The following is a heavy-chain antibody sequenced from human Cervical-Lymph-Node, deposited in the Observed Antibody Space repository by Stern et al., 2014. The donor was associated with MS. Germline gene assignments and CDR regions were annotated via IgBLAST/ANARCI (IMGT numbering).Heavy chain of an antibody. D-gene: IGHD5-12*01. J-gene: IGHJ4*02. CDR2: INPDGGST. CDR3: ASAGSYSAFDT. Sequence: QVQLEESGAEVKKPGASVKVSCKASGYTFTDYYVHWVRQAPGQGLEWMGIINPDGGSTTYAQTFQARVTMTSDTSTRTVYMDLSSLRSQDTAVYYCASAGSYSAFDTWGQGTLVTVSS. CDR1: GYTFTDYY. V-gene: IGHV1-46*03.